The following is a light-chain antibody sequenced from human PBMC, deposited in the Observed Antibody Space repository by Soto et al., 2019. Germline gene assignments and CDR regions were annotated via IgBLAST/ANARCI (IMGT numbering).Light chain of an antibody. CDR2: DAS. CDR3: QHYDNLPLS. J-gene: IGKJ3*01. V-gene: IGKV1-33*01. Sequence: DLQMTQSPSSLSASVGDRVTITCQASQDISNYLNWYQQKLGKAPKLLIYDASNLETGVPSRFSGSGSGTDFTFTISSLQPEDIATYYCQHYDNLPLSFGPGTKVEIK. CDR1: QDISNY.